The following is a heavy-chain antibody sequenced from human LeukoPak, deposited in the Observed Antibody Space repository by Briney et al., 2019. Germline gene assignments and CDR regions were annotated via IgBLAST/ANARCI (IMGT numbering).Heavy chain of an antibody. D-gene: IGHD6-19*01. Sequence: PGRSLRLSCAASGFAFSYYGMHWVRHAPGKGLEWVAVISHDGSNIHYGDPVKGRFTISRENAKNSLYLQMNSLRAEDTAVYYCARAGEKQWLALRKEYYFDYWGQGTLVTVSS. CDR1: GFAFSYYG. CDR3: ARAGEKQWLALRKEYYFDY. CDR2: ISHDGSNI. V-gene: IGHV3-30*03. J-gene: IGHJ4*02.